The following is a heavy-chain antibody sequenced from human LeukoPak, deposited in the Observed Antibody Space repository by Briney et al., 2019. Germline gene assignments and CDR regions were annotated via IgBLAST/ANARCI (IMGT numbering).Heavy chain of an antibody. J-gene: IGHJ3*02. CDR1: GFTFSSYW. CDR2: ISGSGGST. D-gene: IGHD2/OR15-2a*01. Sequence: GGSLRLSCAASGFTFSSYWMSWVRQAPGKGLEWVSAISGSGGSTYYADSVKGRFTISRDNSKNTLYLQMNSLRAEDTAVYYCAKDLGGLYGAFDIWGQGTMVTVSS. V-gene: IGHV3-23*01. CDR3: AKDLGGLYGAFDI.